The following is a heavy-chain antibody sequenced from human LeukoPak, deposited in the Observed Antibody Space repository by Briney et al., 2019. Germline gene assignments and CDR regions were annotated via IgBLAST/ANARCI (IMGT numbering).Heavy chain of an antibody. Sequence: GGSLRLSCAASGFTVSSNYMNWVRQAPGKGPEWVSVIYNGGSIHYADSVKGRFTISSDNSKNTVYLQMNSLRAEDTAVYYCILTTVTTSIEYWGQGTLVTVSS. CDR1: GFTVSSNY. J-gene: IGHJ4*02. CDR3: ILTTVTTSIEY. D-gene: IGHD4-17*01. CDR2: IYNGGSI. V-gene: IGHV3-53*01.